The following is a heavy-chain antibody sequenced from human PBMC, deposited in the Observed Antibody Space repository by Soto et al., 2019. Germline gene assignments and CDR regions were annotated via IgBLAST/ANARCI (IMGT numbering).Heavy chain of an antibody. J-gene: IGHJ2*01. D-gene: IGHD2-8*01. CDR1: GYTFTSYG. CDR3: ARDLRYCTNGVCYRTNWYFDL. V-gene: IGHV1-18*01. Sequence: QVQLVQSGAEVKKPGASVKVSCKASGYTFTSYGTSWVRQAPGHGLDWRGRLSAYNGNTNYAQKLQGRVTMTTDTSTSTAYMELRSLRSDDTAVYYCARDLRYCTNGVCYRTNWYFDLWGRGTLVTVSS. CDR2: LSAYNGNT.